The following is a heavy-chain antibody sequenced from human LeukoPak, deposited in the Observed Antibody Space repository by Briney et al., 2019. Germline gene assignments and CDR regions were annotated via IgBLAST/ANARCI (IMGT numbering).Heavy chain of an antibody. CDR3: ARHAATGTTSSLRFDP. D-gene: IGHD4-17*01. CDR2: IFDNGNT. J-gene: IGHJ5*02. V-gene: IGHV4-59*08. Sequence: SETLSLTCTVSGGSINNYYWSWTRQPPGKGLEWLGYIFDNGNTNYNPSLKSRVTISLDTSKNQFSLKLSSVTAADTAVYYCARHAATGTTSSLRFDPWGQGTLVTVSS. CDR1: GGSINNYY.